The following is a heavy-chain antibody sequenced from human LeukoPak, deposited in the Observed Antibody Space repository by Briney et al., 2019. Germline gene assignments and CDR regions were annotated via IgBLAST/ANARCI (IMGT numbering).Heavy chain of an antibody. Sequence: RGSLRLSCAASGFTVSSNYMSWVSQAPGKGLEWDSVIYSGGSTYYADSVKGRFTISRDNSKNTLYLQMNSLRAEDTAVYYCARAPGSSWPPSLDYWGQGTLVTVSS. CDR2: IYSGGST. J-gene: IGHJ4*02. D-gene: IGHD6-13*01. CDR3: ARAPGSSWPPSLDY. V-gene: IGHV3-53*01. CDR1: GFTVSSNY.